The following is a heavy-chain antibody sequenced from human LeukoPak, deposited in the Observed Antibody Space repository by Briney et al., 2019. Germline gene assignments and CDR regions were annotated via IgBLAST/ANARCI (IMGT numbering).Heavy chain of an antibody. CDR3: ARQGLNYGDYHRFFDY. V-gene: IGHV4-31*03. CDR2: IYYSGST. Sequence: SETLSLTCTVSGGSISSGGYYWSWIRQHPGKGLEWIGYIYYSGSTYYNPSLKSRVTISVDTSKNQFSLKLSSVTAADTAVYYCARQGLNYGDYHRFFDYWGQGTLVTVSS. CDR1: GGSISSGGYY. D-gene: IGHD4-17*01. J-gene: IGHJ4*02.